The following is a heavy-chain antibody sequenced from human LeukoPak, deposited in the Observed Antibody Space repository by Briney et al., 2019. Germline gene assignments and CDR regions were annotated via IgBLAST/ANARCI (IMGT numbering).Heavy chain of an antibody. CDR3: ARGPTTVTTLFYYYYGMDV. J-gene: IGHJ6*02. CDR2: INPSGGST. D-gene: IGHD4-17*01. V-gene: IGHV1-46*01. CDR1: GYTFTSYY. Sequence: ASVKVSCKASGYTFTSYYMHWVRQAPGQGLEWMGIINPSGGSTSYAQKFQGRVTMTRNTSISTAYMELSSLRSEDAAVYYCARGPTTVTTLFYYYYGMDVWGQGTTATVSS.